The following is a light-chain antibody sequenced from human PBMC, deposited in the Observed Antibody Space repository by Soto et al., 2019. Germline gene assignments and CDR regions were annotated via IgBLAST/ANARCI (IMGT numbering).Light chain of an antibody. Sequence: QSALTQPASVSGSPGQSITLSCTGTSSDIGNYNYVSWYQQHPGKAPKLIIYEVSDRPSGVSNRFSGSKSVNTASLTISGLQAEDEADYYCSSYTSRSTPYVFGTGTKLTVL. V-gene: IGLV2-14*01. CDR2: EVS. J-gene: IGLJ1*01. CDR1: SSDIGNYNY. CDR3: SSYTSRSTPYV.